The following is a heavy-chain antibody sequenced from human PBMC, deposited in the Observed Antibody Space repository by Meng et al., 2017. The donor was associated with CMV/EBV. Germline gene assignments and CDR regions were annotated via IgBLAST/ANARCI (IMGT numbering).Heavy chain of an antibody. Sequence: VRAGAEVRKPGAAVKLSCKASGYTFTSYGISWVRQAPGQGLEWMGWISAYNGNTNYAQKLQGRVTMTTDTSTSTAYMELRSLRSDDTAVYYCATDILTHFDYWGQGTLVTVSS. CDR1: GYTFTSYG. J-gene: IGHJ4*02. V-gene: IGHV1-18*01. CDR2: ISAYNGNT. D-gene: IGHD3-9*01. CDR3: ATDILTHFDY.